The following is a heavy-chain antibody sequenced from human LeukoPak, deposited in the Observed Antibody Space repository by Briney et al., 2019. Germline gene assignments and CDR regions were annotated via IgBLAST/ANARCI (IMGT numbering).Heavy chain of an antibody. V-gene: IGHV1-2*06. D-gene: IGHD6-13*01. CDR2: INPNSGGT. Sequence: GSVKVSCKASGYXFSGYYIHWVRQAPGQGREWLGQINPNSGGTNHAQNFQGRVTMTRDTSIRTAYMELSRLRSDDTAVYYCARGYPLSTTAAGTYFQHWGQGTLVTVSS. CDR3: ARGYPLSTTAAGTYFQH. CDR1: GYXFSGYY. J-gene: IGHJ1*01.